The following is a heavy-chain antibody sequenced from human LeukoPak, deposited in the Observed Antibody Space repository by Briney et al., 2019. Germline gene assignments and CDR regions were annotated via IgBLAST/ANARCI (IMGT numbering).Heavy chain of an antibody. J-gene: IGHJ4*01. CDR3: ARHRDYYDT. Sequence: SETLSLTCTVSGGSISSSSYYWGWIRQPPGKGLEWIGYINSSGSANYNPSLKSRVIISGDTSKNQISLNLTSVTAADTAVYFCARHRDYYDTWGHGTLVTVSS. CDR2: INSSGSA. D-gene: IGHD3-22*01. CDR1: GGSISSSSYY. V-gene: IGHV4-61*05.